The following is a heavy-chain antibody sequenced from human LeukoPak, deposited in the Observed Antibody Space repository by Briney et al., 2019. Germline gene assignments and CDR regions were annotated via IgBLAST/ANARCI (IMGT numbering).Heavy chain of an antibody. Sequence: ETLSLTCAVYGGSFSGYYWSWIRQPPGKGLEWVSAISGSGGSTYYADSVKGRFTISRDNSKNTLYLQMNSLRAEDTAVYYCAKDFWTTPYYFDYWGQGTLVTVSS. J-gene: IGHJ4*02. CDR1: GGSFSGYY. D-gene: IGHD3/OR15-3a*01. V-gene: IGHV3-23*01. CDR3: AKDFWTTPYYFDY. CDR2: ISGSGGST.